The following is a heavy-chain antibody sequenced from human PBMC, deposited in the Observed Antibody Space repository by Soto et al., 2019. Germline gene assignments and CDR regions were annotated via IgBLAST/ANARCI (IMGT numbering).Heavy chain of an antibody. CDR3: TRSEWLQRYYFDY. CDR2: IRSKAYGGTT. J-gene: IGHJ4*02. Sequence: HPGGSLRLSCTASGFTFGDYAMSWVRQAPGKGLEWVGFIRSKAYGGTTEYAASVKGRFTISRDDSKSIAYLQMNSLKTEDTAVYYCTRSEWLQRYYFDYWGQGTLVTVSS. V-gene: IGHV3-49*04. D-gene: IGHD5-18*01. CDR1: GFTFGDYA.